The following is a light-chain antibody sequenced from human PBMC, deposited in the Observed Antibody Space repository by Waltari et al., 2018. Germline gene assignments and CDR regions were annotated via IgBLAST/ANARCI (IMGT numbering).Light chain of an antibody. CDR3: QQSYSTPPIT. V-gene: IGKV1-39*01. CDR1: QSISSY. J-gene: IGKJ5*01. Sequence: DIQMTQSPSSLSASVGDRVTITCRASQSISSYLNWYQQKPGKAPKLLIYAASSSQSGVPSRFSGSGSGTDFTLTISSLQPEDFATYYCQQSYSTPPITFGQGTRLEIK. CDR2: AAS.